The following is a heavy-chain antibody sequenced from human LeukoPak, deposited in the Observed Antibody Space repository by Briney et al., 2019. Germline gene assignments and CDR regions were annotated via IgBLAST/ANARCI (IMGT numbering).Heavy chain of an antibody. D-gene: IGHD6-13*01. J-gene: IGHJ4*02. V-gene: IGHV3-30*02. CDR2: IRYDGSNK. Sequence: GGSLRLSCAASGFTFSSYGMHWVRQAPGKGLEWVAFIRYDGSNKYYADSVKGRFTISRDNSKNTLYLQMNSLRAEDTAVYYCAKDSGIAAAGTYFDYWGQGTLVTFSS. CDR1: GFTFSSYG. CDR3: AKDSGIAAAGTYFDY.